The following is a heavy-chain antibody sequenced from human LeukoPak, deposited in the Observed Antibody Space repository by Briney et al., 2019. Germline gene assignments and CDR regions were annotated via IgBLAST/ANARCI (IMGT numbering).Heavy chain of an antibody. Sequence: ASVKVSCKASGYTFTSYGISWVRQAPGQGLEWMGWISAYNGNTNYAQKLQGRVTMTTDTSTSTAYMELRSLRSDDTAVYYCARDATRITIFGVVISDFDYWGQGTLVTVSS. CDR2: ISAYNGNT. D-gene: IGHD3-3*01. J-gene: IGHJ4*02. V-gene: IGHV1-18*01. CDR3: ARDATRITIFGVVISDFDY. CDR1: GYTFTSYG.